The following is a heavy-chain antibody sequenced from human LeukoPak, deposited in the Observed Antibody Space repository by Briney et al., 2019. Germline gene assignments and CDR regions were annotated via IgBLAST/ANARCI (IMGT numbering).Heavy chain of an antibody. Sequence: SVKVSCKASGGTFSSYAISWVRQAPGQGLEWMGGIIPIFGTANYAQKFQGRVTITADESTSTAYMELSSLRSEDTAVYYRARGLCGDPLDAAFDIWGQGTMVTVSS. J-gene: IGHJ3*02. V-gene: IGHV1-69*13. CDR2: IIPIFGTA. CDR1: GGTFSSYA. D-gene: IGHD4-17*01. CDR3: ARGLCGDPLDAAFDI.